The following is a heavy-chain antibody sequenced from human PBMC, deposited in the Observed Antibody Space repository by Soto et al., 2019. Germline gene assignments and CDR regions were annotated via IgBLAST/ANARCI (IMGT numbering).Heavy chain of an antibody. J-gene: IGHJ4*02. CDR1: GAGDTFSNYG. Sequence: QVHLVQTGAEVKSPGSAVKVSCKVSGAGDTFSNYGLNWMRQAPGQGLEWMGGTIPAFGTANYAQKFQGRVPITADKSTTLAYTALSSLRSDEKAVYYCWRHEKNALPPLDSWGQGTLVSVSS. V-gene: IGHV1-69*06. CDR2: TIPAFGTA. CDR3: WRHEKNALPPLDS.